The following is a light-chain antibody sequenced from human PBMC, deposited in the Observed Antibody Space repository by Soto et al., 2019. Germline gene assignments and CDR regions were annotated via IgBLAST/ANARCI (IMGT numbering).Light chain of an antibody. J-gene: IGKJ3*01. CDR2: GAT. CDR1: QGISDF. Sequence: DTQMTQTPSYQRAAGEERISSTCPASQGISDFLAWYQQKPGKAPQLLIYGATTLQSGVPSRFSGSGSGTDFTLTVSSLQPEDLATYSCQQLFMYPPTFGPGTKVDIK. V-gene: IGKV1-27*01. CDR3: QQLFMYPPT.